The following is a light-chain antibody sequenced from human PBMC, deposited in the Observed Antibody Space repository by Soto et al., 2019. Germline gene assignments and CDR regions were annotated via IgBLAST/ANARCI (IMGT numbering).Light chain of an antibody. CDR1: SSDVGGYNY. J-gene: IGLJ1*01. Sequence: LAQPASVSWSPGQSITISCTGTSSDVGGYNYVSWYQQHPGKAPKFMIYDVSNRPSGVSNRFSGSKSGNTASLTISGLQAEDEADYYCSSYTTSNTRQIVFGTGTKVTVL. V-gene: IGLV2-14*01. CDR3: SSYTTSNTRQIV. CDR2: DVS.